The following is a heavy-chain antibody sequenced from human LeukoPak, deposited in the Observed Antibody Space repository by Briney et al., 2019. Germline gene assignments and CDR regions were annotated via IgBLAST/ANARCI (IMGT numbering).Heavy chain of an antibody. CDR1: GYTFTSYG. Sequence: GASVKVSCKASGYTFTSYGISWVRQAPGQGLEWMGRIIPILGIANYAQKFQGRVTITADKSTSTAYMELSSLRSEDTAVYYCAPEGSGSYYPATAPQPFDYWGQGTLVTVSS. J-gene: IGHJ4*02. V-gene: IGHV1-69*04. CDR2: IIPILGIA. CDR3: APEGSGSYYPATAPQPFDY. D-gene: IGHD3-10*01.